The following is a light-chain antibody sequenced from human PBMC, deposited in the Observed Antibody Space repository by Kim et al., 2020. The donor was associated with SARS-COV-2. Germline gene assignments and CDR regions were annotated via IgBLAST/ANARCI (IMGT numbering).Light chain of an antibody. CDR2: DAS. V-gene: IGKV1-33*01. Sequence: DIQMTQSPSSLSASVGDRVTITCQASQDISNYLNWYQQKPGKAPKLLIYDASSLETGVPSRFSVSGSGTDFTFTISSLQPQDIATYYCQQYDNLPITFGQGTRLEIK. CDR3: QQYDNLPIT. CDR1: QDISNY. J-gene: IGKJ5*01.